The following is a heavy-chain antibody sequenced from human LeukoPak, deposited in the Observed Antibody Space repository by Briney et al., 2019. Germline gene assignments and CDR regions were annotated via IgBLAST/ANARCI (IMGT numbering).Heavy chain of an antibody. CDR3: ASLDCSSTSCYP. V-gene: IGHV3-33*01. CDR1: GFTFSSYG. D-gene: IGHD2-2*01. CDR2: IWYDGSNK. J-gene: IGHJ5*02. Sequence: GGSLRLSCAASGFTFSSYGMHWVRQAPGKGLEWVAVIWYDGSNKYYADSVKGRFTISRDTSKNTLYLQMNSLRAEDTAVYYCASLDCSSTSCYPWGQGTLVTVSS.